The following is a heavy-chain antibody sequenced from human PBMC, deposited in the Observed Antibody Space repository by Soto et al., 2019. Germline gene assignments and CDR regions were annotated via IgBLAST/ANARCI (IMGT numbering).Heavy chain of an antibody. CDR1: GFTFSSYG. D-gene: IGHD3-22*01. V-gene: IGHV3-33*01. CDR2: IWYDGSNK. J-gene: IGHJ6*02. Sequence: SGGSLRLSCAASGFTFSSYGMHWVRQAPGKGLEWVAVIWYDGSNKYYADSVKGRFTISRDNSKNTLYLQMNSLRAEDTAVYYCARVMGYYDSSGQAPYYYYGMDVWGQGTTVTVSS. CDR3: ARVMGYYDSSGQAPYYYYGMDV.